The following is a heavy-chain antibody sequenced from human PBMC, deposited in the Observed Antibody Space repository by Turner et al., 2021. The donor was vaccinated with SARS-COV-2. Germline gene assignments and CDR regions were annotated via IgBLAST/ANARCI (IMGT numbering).Heavy chain of an antibody. CDR3: ARSERGRADFWGGYYPSPLDY. J-gene: IGHJ4*02. D-gene: IGHD3-3*01. V-gene: IGHV3-21*01. CDR1: VFTFISYS. Sequence: EAQLVDPGGGLLKPGGSLILSCPASVFTFISYSINWVRQAPGKGLEWVSSISSSSSYIYYADSVKGRFTISRDNAKNSLYLQMNSLRAEDTAVYYCARSERGRADFWGGYYPSPLDYWGQGTLVTVSS. CDR2: ISSSSSYI.